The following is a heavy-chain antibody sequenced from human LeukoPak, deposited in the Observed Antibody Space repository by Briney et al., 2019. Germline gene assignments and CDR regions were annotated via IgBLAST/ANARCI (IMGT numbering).Heavy chain of an antibody. CDR2: ISYDGSNK. CDR1: GFTFSSSS. Sequence: PGGSLRLSCAASGFTFSSSSISWVRQAPGKGLEWVAVISYDGSNKYYADSVKGRFTISRDNSKNTLYLQMNSLRAEDTAVYYCARGGDSSGWSHDAFDIWGQGTMVTVSS. J-gene: IGHJ3*02. V-gene: IGHV3-30-3*01. D-gene: IGHD6-19*01. CDR3: ARGGDSSGWSHDAFDI.